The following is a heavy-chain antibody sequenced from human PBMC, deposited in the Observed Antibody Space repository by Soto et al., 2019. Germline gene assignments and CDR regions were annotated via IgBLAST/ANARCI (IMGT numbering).Heavy chain of an antibody. CDR3: AIVSPSYYRLTGYAPRNFDC. CDR2: INPGNGNT. CDR1: GYRFTNNV. J-gene: IGHJ4*02. D-gene: IGHD3-9*01. Sequence: ASVKVPCKASGYRFTNNVIHWGRQAPGQRLEWMGWINPGNGNTKYSQKFQGRLTISRDTSLRIVYMELSSLRSEDTAVSYCAIVSPSYYRLTGYAPRNFDCWGQGTLVTVSS. V-gene: IGHV1-3*01.